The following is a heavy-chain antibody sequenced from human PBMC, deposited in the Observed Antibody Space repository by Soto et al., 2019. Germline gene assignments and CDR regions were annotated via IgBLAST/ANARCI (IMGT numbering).Heavy chain of an antibody. V-gene: IGHV1-2*02. CDR3: ARPPGYISDWYYFDL. J-gene: IGHJ4*02. CDR1: GYLFIDYY. D-gene: IGHD3-9*01. CDR2: ISPKSGGT. Sequence: SVKVSCKASGYLFIDYYMHWVRHAPGQGFEWMGRISPKSGGTNYAQKFEGRVTMTWDTSLNTAYMELSSLISEDTAVYYCARPPGYISDWYYFDLWGQGTMVTVSS.